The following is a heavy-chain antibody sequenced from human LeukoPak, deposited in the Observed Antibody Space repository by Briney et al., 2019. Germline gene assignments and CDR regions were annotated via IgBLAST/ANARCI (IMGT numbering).Heavy chain of an antibody. D-gene: IGHD2-15*01. CDR1: GFTFSSYA. Sequence: PGGSLRLSCAASGFTFSSYAMHWVRQAPGKGLEWVAVISYDGSNKYYADSVKGRFTISRDNSKNTLYLQMNSLRVEDAAVYYCAKAPVTSCRGAFCYPFDSWGQGTLVTVSS. CDR2: ISYDGSNK. V-gene: IGHV3-30*04. CDR3: AKAPVTSCRGAFCYPFDS. J-gene: IGHJ4*02.